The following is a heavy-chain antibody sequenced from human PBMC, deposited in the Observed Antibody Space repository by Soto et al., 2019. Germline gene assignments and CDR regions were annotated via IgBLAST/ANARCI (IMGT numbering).Heavy chain of an antibody. J-gene: IGHJ4*02. Sequence: SETLSLTCAVSCGSISSGGYSWSWIRQPPGKGLEWIGYIYHSGSTYYNPSLKSRVTISVDRSKNQFSLKLSSVTAADTAVYYCARAHEGDFDYWGQGTLVTVSS. V-gene: IGHV4-30-2*01. CDR3: ARAHEGDFDY. CDR1: CGSISSGGYS. CDR2: IYHSGST.